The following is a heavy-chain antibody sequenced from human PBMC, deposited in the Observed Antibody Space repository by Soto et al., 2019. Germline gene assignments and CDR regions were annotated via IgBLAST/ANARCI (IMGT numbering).Heavy chain of an antibody. CDR3: ARDGGFGELKY. Sequence: QVQLVQSGAELKKPGSSVQVSCTASGDTFSGYPINWVRQAPGEGLEWMGRIIPVFGTTNDAQRFEGRVTFTADESTNTAYMELRGMLSEDTAVYYCARDGGFGELKYWGPGTLVTVSS. D-gene: IGHD3-10*01. CDR1: GDTFSGYP. CDR2: IIPVFGTT. J-gene: IGHJ4*01. V-gene: IGHV1-69*18.